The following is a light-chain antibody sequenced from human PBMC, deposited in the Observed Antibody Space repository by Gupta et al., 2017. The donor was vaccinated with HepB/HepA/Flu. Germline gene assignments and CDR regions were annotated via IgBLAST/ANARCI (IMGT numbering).Light chain of an antibody. CDR3: QQYDSTRYT. V-gene: IGKV3-20*01. CDR2: GAS. CDR1: QRLSSSY. J-gene: IGKJ2*01. Sequence: IVLTQSPGTLSLSPRESATLSCRASQRLSSSYLAWYQQKPGQAPRLLIYGASSRATGIPDRFSGSGSGTDFTLTISRLEPEDFAVYYCQQYDSTRYTFGQGTKLEIK.